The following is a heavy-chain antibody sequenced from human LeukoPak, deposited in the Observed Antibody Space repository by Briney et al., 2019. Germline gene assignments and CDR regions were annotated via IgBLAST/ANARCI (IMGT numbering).Heavy chain of an antibody. D-gene: IGHD2-15*01. J-gene: IGHJ5*02. Sequence: GASVKVSCKASGYTFTGYYMHWVRQAPGQGLEWMGRINPDSGGSNYAQKFQGRVTMTRDTSISTAYMELSRLRSDDTAVYHCARDMADCSGGSCRPWGQGTLVTVSS. CDR1: GYTFTGYY. CDR3: ARDMADCSGGSCRP. V-gene: IGHV1-2*06. CDR2: INPDSGGS.